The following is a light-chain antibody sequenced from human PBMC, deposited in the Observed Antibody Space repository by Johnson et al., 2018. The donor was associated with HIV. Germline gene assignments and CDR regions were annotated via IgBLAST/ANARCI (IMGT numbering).Light chain of an antibody. CDR3: GTWDSSLSAYF. CDR1: SSNIGNNY. J-gene: IGLJ1*01. V-gene: IGLV1-51*01. CDR2: DNN. Sequence: QSVLTQPPSVSAAPGQKVTISCSGSSSNIGNNYVSWYQQLPGTAPKLLIYDNNKRPSGIPDRFSGSKSGTSATLGITGLQTGDEADYYCGTWDSSLSAYFFWTGTKVTVL.